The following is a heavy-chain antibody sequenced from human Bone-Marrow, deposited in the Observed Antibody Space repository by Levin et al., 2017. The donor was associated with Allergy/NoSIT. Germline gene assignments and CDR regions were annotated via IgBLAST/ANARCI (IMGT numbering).Heavy chain of an antibody. CDR1: GFTFSSHG. CDR2: ISPDGSNK. J-gene: IGHJ4*02. Sequence: HPGGSLRLSCAASGFTFSSHGMHWVRQAPGKGLEWVGVISPDGSNKYYGDSVKGRFTISRVNSNNSLYLQMNSLKPEDTALYYCANGGDDFWSGYSDYWGQGILVTVSS. D-gene: IGHD3-3*01. V-gene: IGHV3-30*18. CDR3: ANGGDDFWSGYSDY.